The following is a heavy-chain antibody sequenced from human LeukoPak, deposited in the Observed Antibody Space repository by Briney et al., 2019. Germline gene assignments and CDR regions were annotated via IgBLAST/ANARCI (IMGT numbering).Heavy chain of an antibody. CDR3: ARGLGMVRGVILAY. CDR2: MNPNSGNT. CDR1: GYTFTSYD. V-gene: IGHV1-8*01. D-gene: IGHD3-10*01. Sequence: SVKVSCKASGYTFTSYDINWVRQATGQGLEWMGWMNPNSGNTGYAQKFQGRVTMTRNTSISTAYMELSSLRSEDTAVYHCARGLGMVRGVILAYWGQGTLVSVSS. J-gene: IGHJ4*02.